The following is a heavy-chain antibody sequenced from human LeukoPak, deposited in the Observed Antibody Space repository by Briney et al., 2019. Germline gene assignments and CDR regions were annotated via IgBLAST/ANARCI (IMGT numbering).Heavy chain of an antibody. Sequence: SKTLSLTCTVASYSISSGYYWGWIRQPPGKGLEWIGSISHSGSTYYNPSLKSRVTISVDTSKNQFSLNVSSATAADTAVYYCARDWSNGYSVSHYCGFWGHGTLVSVSS. V-gene: IGHV4-38-2*02. D-gene: IGHD3-22*01. CDR3: ARDWSNGYSVSHYCGF. J-gene: IGHJ4*01. CDR2: ISHSGST. CDR1: SYSISSGYY.